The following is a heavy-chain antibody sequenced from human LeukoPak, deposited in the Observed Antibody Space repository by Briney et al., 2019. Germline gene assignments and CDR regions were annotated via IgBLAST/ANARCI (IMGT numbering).Heavy chain of an antibody. CDR1: GFTFSSYE. V-gene: IGHV3-48*03. J-gene: IGHJ4*02. CDR2: ISSSGSTI. CDR3: AKDRLSGYSGGVIDY. Sequence: GGSLRLSCAASGFTFSSYEMNWVRQAPGKGLEWISYISSSGSTIYYADSVKGRFTMSRDNAKNSLYLQMNSLRAEDMALYYCAKDRLSGYSGGVIDYWGQGTLVTVSS. D-gene: IGHD5-12*01.